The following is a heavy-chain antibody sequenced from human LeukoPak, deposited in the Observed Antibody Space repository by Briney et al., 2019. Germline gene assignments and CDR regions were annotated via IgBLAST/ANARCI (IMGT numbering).Heavy chain of an antibody. V-gene: IGHV3-30*04. CDR2: ISYDGSNE. CDR3: ARAQMAD. D-gene: IGHD5-24*01. CDR1: GFTFSSYA. J-gene: IGHJ4*02. Sequence: GGSLRLSCAASGFTFSSYAIHWVRQAPGKGLEWVAVISYDGSNEYYADSVKGRFTISRDNSKNTLYLQMNSLRAEDTAVYYCARAQMADWGQGTLVTVSS.